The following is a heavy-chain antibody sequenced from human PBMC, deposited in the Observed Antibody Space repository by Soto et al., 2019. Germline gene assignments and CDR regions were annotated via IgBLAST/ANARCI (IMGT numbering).Heavy chain of an antibody. CDR2: IYYSGST. D-gene: IGHD3-3*01. J-gene: IGHJ5*02. Sequence: SETLSLTCTVSGGSISRQYWNWLRQPPGKGLEWIGYIYYSGSTNYNPSLKSRVTISIDTSRNQFSLELRSVTAADTAVYYCARDVGLQYDTGYSDFWTGKNNWFDPWGQGTLVTVSS. V-gene: IGHV4-59*11. CDR1: GGSISRQY. CDR3: ARDVGLQYDTGYSDFWTGKNNWFDP.